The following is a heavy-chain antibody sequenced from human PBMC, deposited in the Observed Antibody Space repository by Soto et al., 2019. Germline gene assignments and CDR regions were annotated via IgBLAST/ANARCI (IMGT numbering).Heavy chain of an antibody. Sequence: SMKVSCKASGGTFISYPISWVREAPGHVLEWLGGLIPIFVTANYAQKFQGRVTITADESTSTAYMELSSLRSEEPAVYYCAREGGAYYYDSSGYYYVSNWFDPWGQGTLVTVSS. CDR2: LIPIFVTA. CDR1: GGTFISYP. D-gene: IGHD3-22*01. CDR3: AREGGAYYYDSSGYYYVSNWFDP. J-gene: IGHJ5*02. V-gene: IGHV1-69*13.